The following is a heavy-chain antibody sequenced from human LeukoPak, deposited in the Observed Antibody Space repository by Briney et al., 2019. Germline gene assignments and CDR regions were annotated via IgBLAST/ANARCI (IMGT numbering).Heavy chain of an antibody. J-gene: IGHJ3*02. CDR2: INHSGST. V-gene: IGHV4-34*01. Sequence: SETLSLTCAVYGGSFSGYYWSWIRQPPGKGLEWIGEINHSGSTNYNPSLKSRVTISVDTSKNQFSLKLSSVTAADTAVYYCARDRRSSRNAFDIWGQGTMVTVSS. D-gene: IGHD6-13*01. CDR1: GGSFSGYY. CDR3: ARDRRSSRNAFDI.